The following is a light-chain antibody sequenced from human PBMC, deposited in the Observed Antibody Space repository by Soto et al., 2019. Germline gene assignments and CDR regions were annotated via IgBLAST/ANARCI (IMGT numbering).Light chain of an antibody. CDR1: RSNIGSYD. CDR3: ATWDDSLSVL. CDR2: GDS. J-gene: IGLJ3*02. V-gene: IGLV1-47*02. Sequence: QSVLTQPPSASGTPGQRVTISCSGGRSNIGSYDVYWYQQVPGTAPKLLIYGDSRRPSGVPDRFSGSKSGTSASLAISGLRSEDEADYYCATWDDSLSVLFGGGTQLTVL.